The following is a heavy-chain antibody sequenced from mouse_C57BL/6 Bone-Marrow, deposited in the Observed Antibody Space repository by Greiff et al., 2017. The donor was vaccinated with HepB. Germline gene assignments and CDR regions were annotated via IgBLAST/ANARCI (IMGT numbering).Heavy chain of an antibody. CDR2: IWWDDDK. CDR1: GFSLSTFGMG. J-gene: IGHJ3*01. D-gene: IGHD1-1*01. Sequence: QVTLKESGPGILQPSQTLSLTCSFSGFSLSTFGMGVGWLRQPSGKGLEWLAHIWWDDDKYYNPALKSRLTIYKDTSKNQVFLKIANVDTADTATYYCARMGYYGSSWFAYWGQGTLVTVSA. V-gene: IGHV8-8*01. CDR3: ARMGYYGSSWFAY.